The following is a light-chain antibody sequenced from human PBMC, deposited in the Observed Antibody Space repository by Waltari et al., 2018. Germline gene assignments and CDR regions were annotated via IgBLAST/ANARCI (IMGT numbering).Light chain of an antibody. Sequence: EVALTQSPGTLSLSPGARATLPCRASQTVRTTYLAWYQQKPGQAPTLLIYGASSRATGIPDRFSGSGSGTDFSLTISSLEPEDFAVYYCQQYDISPLTFGGGTKVEIK. V-gene: IGKV3-20*01. CDR3: QQYDISPLT. CDR1: QTVRTTY. CDR2: GAS. J-gene: IGKJ4*01.